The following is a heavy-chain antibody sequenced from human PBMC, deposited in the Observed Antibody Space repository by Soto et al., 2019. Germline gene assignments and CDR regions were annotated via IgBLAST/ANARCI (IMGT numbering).Heavy chain of an antibody. CDR2: MNPNSGDT. D-gene: IGHD4-17*01. Sequence: QVQLVQSGAEGKKPGASVKVSCKASGYTFTSYEINWVRQATGQGLEWMGWMNPNSGDTGSTQKFQGSITMTRDTSTSTAYLELSSLRFEDTAVYYCARVGLYGESLDYWGQGTLVIVSS. V-gene: IGHV1-8*01. CDR3: ARVGLYGESLDY. CDR1: GYTFTSYE. J-gene: IGHJ4*02.